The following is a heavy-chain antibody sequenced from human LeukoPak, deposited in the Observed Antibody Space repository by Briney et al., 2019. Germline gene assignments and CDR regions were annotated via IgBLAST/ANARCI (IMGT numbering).Heavy chain of an antibody. Sequence: SETLSLTCTVSGGSISSGGYYWSWIRQHPGKGLEWIGYIYDSGSTYYNPSLKSRVTISVDTSKNQFSLKLSSVTAADTAVYYCARPQYCGANCYHAFEIWGQGTLVTVSS. J-gene: IGHJ3*02. CDR3: ARPQYCGANCYHAFEI. CDR2: IYDSGST. D-gene: IGHD2-21*02. V-gene: IGHV4-31*03. CDR1: GGSISSGGYY.